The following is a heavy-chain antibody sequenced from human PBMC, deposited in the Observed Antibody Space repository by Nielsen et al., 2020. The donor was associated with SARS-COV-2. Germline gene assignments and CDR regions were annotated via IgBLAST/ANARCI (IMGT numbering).Heavy chain of an antibody. J-gene: IGHJ6*02. D-gene: IGHD3-10*01. CDR2: INSDGSST. CDR3: ARDREPYGSGSYYRYYYYGMDV. V-gene: IGHV3-74*01. Sequence: GGSLRLSCAASGFTFSSYWMHWVRQAPGKGLVWVSRINSDGSSTSYADSVKGRFTISRDNAKNSLYLQMNSLRAEDTAVYYCARDREPYGSGSYYRYYYYGMDVWGQGTTVTVSS. CDR1: GFTFSSYW.